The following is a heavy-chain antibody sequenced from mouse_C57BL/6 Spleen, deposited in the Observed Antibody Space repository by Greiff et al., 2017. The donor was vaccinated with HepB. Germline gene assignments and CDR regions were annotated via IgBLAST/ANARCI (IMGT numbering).Heavy chain of an antibody. V-gene: IGHV3-6*01. Sequence: EVKLQESGPGLVKPSQSLSLTCSVTGYSITSGYYWNWIRQFPGNKLEWMGYISYDGSNNYNPSLKNRISITRDTSKNQFFLKLNSVTTEDTATYYCARGHYDYDLDYWGQGTTLTVSS. CDR3: ARGHYDYDLDY. CDR1: GYSITSGYY. D-gene: IGHD2-4*01. CDR2: ISYDGSN. J-gene: IGHJ2*01.